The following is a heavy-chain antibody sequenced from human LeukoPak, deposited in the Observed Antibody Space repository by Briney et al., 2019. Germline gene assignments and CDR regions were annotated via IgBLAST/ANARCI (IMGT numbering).Heavy chain of an antibody. CDR2: IKQDGREK. J-gene: IGHJ6*03. CDR1: RFTFSTYW. Sequence: GGSLRLSCAASRFTFSTYWMSWVRQAPGKGLEWVANIKQDGREKYYVDSVKGRFTISRDNAKNSLYLQMNSLRAEDTAVYYCARVQWDYGSGSSRQGMDVWGKGTTVTISS. V-gene: IGHV3-7*01. D-gene: IGHD3-10*01. CDR3: ARVQWDYGSGSSRQGMDV.